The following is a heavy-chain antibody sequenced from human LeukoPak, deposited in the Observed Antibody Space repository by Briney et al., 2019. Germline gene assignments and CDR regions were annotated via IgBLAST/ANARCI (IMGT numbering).Heavy chain of an antibody. V-gene: IGHV3-23*01. CDR2: ISGSGGST. Sequence: GGSLRLSCAASGFTFSSYAMSWVRQAPGKGLEWVSAISGSGGSTYYADSVKGRFTISRDNSKNTLYLQMNSLRAEDTAVYYCAKDSTGYYDSSGYPNYWGQGTLVTVSS. J-gene: IGHJ4*02. CDR3: AKDSTGYYDSSGYPNY. CDR1: GFTFSSYA. D-gene: IGHD3-22*01.